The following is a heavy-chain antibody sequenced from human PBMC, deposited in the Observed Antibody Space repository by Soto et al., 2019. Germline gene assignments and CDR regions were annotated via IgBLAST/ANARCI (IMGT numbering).Heavy chain of an antibody. V-gene: IGHV1-46*02. CDR2: INLRGGTT. CDR3: ARGPDDSDVPRWDH. CDR1: GYNFNQYY. J-gene: IGHJ4*02. Sequence: HVQLVQSGPEVRKPGASVRLSCATSGYNFNQYYIHWVRQDPGQGLEWMGIINLRGGTTEYAHKFRGRVTVTGDTSTRTAYMELSSLRSEDTAVYFCARGPDDSDVPRWDHWGQGTLITVSS. D-gene: IGHD4-17*01.